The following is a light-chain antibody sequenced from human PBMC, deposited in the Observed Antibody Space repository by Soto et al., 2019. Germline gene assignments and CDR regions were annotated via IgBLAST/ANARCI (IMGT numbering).Light chain of an antibody. CDR1: SSNIGSNT. Sequence: QSVLTQPPSTSGTPGQRVTISCSGSSSNIGSNTVNWYQQLPGTAPKLLIYSNNQRPSGVPDRFSVSTSGTSASLAISGLQSEDEADYYCAAWDDSLNGVVFGGGTKVTVL. J-gene: IGLJ2*01. CDR3: AAWDDSLNGVV. V-gene: IGLV1-44*01. CDR2: SNN.